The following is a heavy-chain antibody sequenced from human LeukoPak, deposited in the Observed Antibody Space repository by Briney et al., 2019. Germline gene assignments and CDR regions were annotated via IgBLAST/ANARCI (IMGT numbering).Heavy chain of an antibody. CDR2: IYHSGST. J-gene: IGHJ4*02. Sequence: KTSGTLSLTCAVSGGSISSSNWWSWVRQPPGKGLEWIGEIYHSGSTNYNPSLKCRVTISVDKSKNQFSLKLSSVTAADTAVYYCARDLSPLGTGYGWRDFDYWGQGTLVTVSS. D-gene: IGHD5-18*01. CDR3: ARDLSPLGTGYGWRDFDY. V-gene: IGHV4-4*02. CDR1: GGSISSSNW.